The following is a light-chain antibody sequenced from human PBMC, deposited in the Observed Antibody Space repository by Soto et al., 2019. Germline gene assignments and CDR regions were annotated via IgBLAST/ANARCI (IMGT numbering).Light chain of an antibody. CDR1: SSDVGAYNF. J-gene: IGLJ1*01. CDR2: HVT. CDR3: RSYASSTSLL. Sequence: QSALTQPASVSGSPGQSITISCTGTSSDVGAYNFVSWYQQHPGKAPKLLIFHVTSRPSGVSNRFSGSKSGNTASLTISGLQAEDAAYYYCRSYASSTSLLFGTGTKLTVL. V-gene: IGLV2-14*03.